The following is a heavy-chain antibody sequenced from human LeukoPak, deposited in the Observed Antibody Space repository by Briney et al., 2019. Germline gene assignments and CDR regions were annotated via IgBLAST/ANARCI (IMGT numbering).Heavy chain of an antibody. CDR1: GYTFNRYY. CDR2: VNPSSGGT. J-gene: IGHJ4*02. Sequence: ASVKVSCKASGYTFNRYYIQWVRQAPGQGLEWMGWVNPSSGGTNYAQKFQGRVTMTRDTSITTAYMELSSLRSDDTAVYYCARDRNFPDFDYWGQGTLVTVSS. D-gene: IGHD1-7*01. V-gene: IGHV1-2*02. CDR3: ARDRNFPDFDY.